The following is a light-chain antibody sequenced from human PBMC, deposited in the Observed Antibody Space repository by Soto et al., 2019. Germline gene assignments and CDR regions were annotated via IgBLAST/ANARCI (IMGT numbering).Light chain of an antibody. J-gene: IGKJ1*01. CDR1: QSVSSN. CDR2: GAS. CDR3: QQYNNWPQT. V-gene: IGKV3-15*01. Sequence: EIVMTQSPATLSVSPGERATLSCRASQSVSSNLAWYQQKPGQAPRLLIYGASTRATGIPARFSGSGSVTEFTLTISSLQSEDFAVYYCQQYNNWPQTFGQGTNVEIK.